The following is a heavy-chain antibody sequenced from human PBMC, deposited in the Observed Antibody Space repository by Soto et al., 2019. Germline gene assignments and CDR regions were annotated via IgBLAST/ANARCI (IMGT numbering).Heavy chain of an antibody. CDR3: ARDLYYSSGRYFDHDAFDI. D-gene: IGHD6-19*01. CDR2: IIPHNDRT. V-gene: IGHV1-18*01. J-gene: IGHJ3*02. CDR1: GYNFTSYG. Sequence: QVQLVQSGADVKKPGAAVTVSCKASGYNFTSYGISWVRQAPGQGLEWMGWIIPHNDRTKYARRFQDRVTMTTETPTSTVYMELGSLRSDDTAVYYCARDLYYSSGRYFDHDAFDIWGQGTVVTVSS.